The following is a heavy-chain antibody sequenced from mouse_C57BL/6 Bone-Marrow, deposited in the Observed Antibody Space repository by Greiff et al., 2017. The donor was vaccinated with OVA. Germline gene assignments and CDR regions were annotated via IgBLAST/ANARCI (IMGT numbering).Heavy chain of an antibody. CDR2: IDPSDSYT. CDR3: AAPLYGTDYYAMDY. V-gene: IGHV1-50*01. J-gene: IGHJ4*01. CDR1: GYTFTSYW. Sequence: QVHVKQPGAELVKPGASVKLSCKASGYTFTSYWMQWVKQRPGQGLEWIGEIDPSDSYTNYNQKFKGKATLTVDTSSSTAYMQLSSLTSEDSAVYYGAAPLYGTDYYAMDYWGQGTSVTVSS. D-gene: IGHD1-1*01.